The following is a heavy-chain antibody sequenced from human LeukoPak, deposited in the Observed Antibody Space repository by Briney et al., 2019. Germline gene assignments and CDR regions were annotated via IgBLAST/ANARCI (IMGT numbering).Heavy chain of an antibody. J-gene: IGHJ4*02. D-gene: IGHD3-10*01. V-gene: IGHV5-51*01. CDR2: IYPGDSDT. CDR1: GYGFTSYW. CDR3: ARRARDYYGSGSFDY. Sequence: GESLKISCKGSGYGFTSYWIGWVRQMPGKGLEWMGLIYPGDSDTRYSPSFQGQVTISADKSISTAYLQWSSLKASDTAMYYCARRARDYYGSGSFDYWGQGTLVTVSS.